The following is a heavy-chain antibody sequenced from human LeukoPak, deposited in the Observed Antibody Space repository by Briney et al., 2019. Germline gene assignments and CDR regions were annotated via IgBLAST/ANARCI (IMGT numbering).Heavy chain of an antibody. CDR3: AKDYGGNHWFDY. D-gene: IGHD4-23*01. Sequence: GGSLRLSCAASGFTFDGYAMHWVRQAPGKGLEWVSGVSWDSGAIGYADSAKGRFTISRDNAKNSLYLQMDSLRAEDTALYYCAKDYGGNHWFDYWGQGTLVTVSS. CDR2: VSWDSGAI. CDR1: GFTFDGYA. V-gene: IGHV3-9*01. J-gene: IGHJ4*02.